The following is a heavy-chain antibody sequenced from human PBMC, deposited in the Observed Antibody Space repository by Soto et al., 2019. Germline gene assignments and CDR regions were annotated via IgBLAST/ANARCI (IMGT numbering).Heavy chain of an antibody. CDR2: INPNSGGT. CDR1: GYTFTGYY. V-gene: IGHV1-2*02. Sequence: VSVQVSCKASGYTFTGYYMHWVRQAPGHGLEWMGWINPNSGGTNYAQKFQGRVTMTRDTSISTAYMELSRLRSDDTAVYYWARVAVLELQDYSYYGVDDWRQGTTVT. CDR3: ARVAVLELQDYSYYGVDD. J-gene: IGHJ6*02. D-gene: IGHD1-7*01.